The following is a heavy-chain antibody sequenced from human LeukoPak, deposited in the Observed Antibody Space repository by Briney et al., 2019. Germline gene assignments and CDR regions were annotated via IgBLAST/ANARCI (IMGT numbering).Heavy chain of an antibody. D-gene: IGHD1-26*01. V-gene: IGHV5-51*01. CDR1: GHSFTRHW. J-gene: IGHJ3*02. CDR2: IYPGDSET. CDR3: ASGADSDAFDI. Sequence: GEGLQISCKGSGHSFTRHWIGWGRRMPGKGLEGMGIIYPGDSETRYSPSFQGQVTISADKSISTAYLQWSSLKASDTAMYYCASGADSDAFDIWGQGTMVTVSS.